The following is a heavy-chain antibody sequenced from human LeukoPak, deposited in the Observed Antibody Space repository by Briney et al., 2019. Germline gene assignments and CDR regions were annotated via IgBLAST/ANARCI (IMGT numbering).Heavy chain of an antibody. D-gene: IGHD5-12*01. CDR2: ISSSSSYI. Sequence: GGSLRLSCAASGFTFSNYSMAWVRQAPGKGLEWVSFISSSSSYIYYADSVKGRFTTSRDNAKSSLYLQMNSLRVEDTAVYYCATAEYTVALDYWGQGALITVSS. CDR3: ATAEYTVALDY. CDR1: GFTFSNYS. J-gene: IGHJ4*02. V-gene: IGHV3-21*01.